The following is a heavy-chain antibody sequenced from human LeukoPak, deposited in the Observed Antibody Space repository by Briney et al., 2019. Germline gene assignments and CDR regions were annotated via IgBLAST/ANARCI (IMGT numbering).Heavy chain of an antibody. CDR2: ISSSGSTI. D-gene: IGHD3-10*01. Sequence: GGSLRLSCAASGFTSSDYYMSWIRQAPGKGLEWVSYISSSGSTIYYADSVKGRFTISRDNAKNSLYLQMNSLRAEDTAVYYCARVLLWFDYYMDVWGKGTTVTVSS. CDR3: ARVLLWFDYYMDV. CDR1: GFTSSDYY. J-gene: IGHJ6*03. V-gene: IGHV3-11*04.